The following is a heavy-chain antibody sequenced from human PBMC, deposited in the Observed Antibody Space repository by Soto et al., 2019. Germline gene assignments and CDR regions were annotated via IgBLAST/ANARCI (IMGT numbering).Heavy chain of an antibody. J-gene: IGHJ2*01. D-gene: IGHD3-9*01. CDR3: ARGRYFDWLLGWYFDL. Sequence: DAVKGRFTISRDNSKNTLYLQLNSLKAEDTAVYYCARGRYFDWLLGWYFDLWGRGTLVTVSS. V-gene: IGHV3-30*07.